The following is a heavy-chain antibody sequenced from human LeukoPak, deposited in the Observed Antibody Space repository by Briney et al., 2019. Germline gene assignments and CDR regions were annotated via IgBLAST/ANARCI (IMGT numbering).Heavy chain of an antibody. V-gene: IGHV4-61*01. CDR1: GGSVSSESYH. CDR2: IFTGGSS. J-gene: IGHJ3*02. CDR3: ARGVGGVREGFDI. D-gene: IGHD3-16*01. Sequence: SETLSLTSTVSGGSVSSESYHWTWIRQPPGKGLEWIAYIFTGGSSYYNPSLKSRVTISVDTSKNRFSLKLNSVTAADTAQYHCARGVGGVREGFDIWGQGTMVTVSS.